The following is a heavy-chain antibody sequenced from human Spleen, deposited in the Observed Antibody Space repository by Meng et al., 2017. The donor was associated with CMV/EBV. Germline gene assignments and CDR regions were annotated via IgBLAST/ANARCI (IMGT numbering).Heavy chain of an antibody. V-gene: IGHV4-61*01. J-gene: IGHJ6*02. CDR3: AARRLRFLEWFWDYGMDV. CDR1: GGSVSSGSYY. D-gene: IGHD3-3*01. Sequence: ESLKISCTVSGGSVSSGSYYWSWIRQPPGKGLEWIGYIYYSGSTNYNPSLKSRVTISVDTSKNQFSLKLSSVTAADTAVYYCAARRLRFLEWFWDYGMDVWGQGTTVTVSS. CDR2: IYYSGST.